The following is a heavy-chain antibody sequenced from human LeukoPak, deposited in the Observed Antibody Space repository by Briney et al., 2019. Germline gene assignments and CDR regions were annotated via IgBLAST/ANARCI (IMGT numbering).Heavy chain of an antibody. CDR3: ATVGIRAGWYMDV. V-gene: IGHV1-2*02. Sequence: VASVKVSCKASGYTFTGYYMHWVRQAPGQGLEWMGWINTNSGGTNYAQKFQGRVTMTEDTSTDTAYMELSSLRSEDTAVYYCATVGIRAGWYMDVWGKGTTVTVSS. D-gene: IGHD6-19*01. J-gene: IGHJ6*03. CDR1: GYTFTGYY. CDR2: INTNSGGT.